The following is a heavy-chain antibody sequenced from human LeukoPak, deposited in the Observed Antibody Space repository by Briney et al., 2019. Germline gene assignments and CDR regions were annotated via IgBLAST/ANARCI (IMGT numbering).Heavy chain of an antibody. CDR1: GGSISSGRFY. D-gene: IGHD6-19*01. CDR3: ARSSLAVYLDD. J-gene: IGHJ4*01. V-gene: IGHV4-61*09. Sequence: SQTLSLTCTVSGGSISSGRFYWNWIRQPPGKGLEWLGNIFTRGSTNYNASLESRLTISLDTARNQFSLYPSSVTAADTAMYFCARSSLAVYLDDWGQETPVTASS. CDR2: IFTRGST.